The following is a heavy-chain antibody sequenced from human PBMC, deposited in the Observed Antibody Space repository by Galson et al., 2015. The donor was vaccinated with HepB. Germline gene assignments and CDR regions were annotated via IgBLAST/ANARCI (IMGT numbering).Heavy chain of an antibody. CDR2: MWHDGKWK. D-gene: IGHD3-10*01. CDR1: GFVFKKFG. CDR3: ARDPGKDEAIDY. J-gene: IGHJ4*02. V-gene: IGHV3-33*01. Sequence: SLRLSCATSGFVFKKFGMHWVRQAPGKGLEWLAVMWHDGKWKQYSESMEGRFTISKEQSGNPMFLQLDSLRVEDTGIYYCARDPGKDEAIDYWGQGTLVTV.